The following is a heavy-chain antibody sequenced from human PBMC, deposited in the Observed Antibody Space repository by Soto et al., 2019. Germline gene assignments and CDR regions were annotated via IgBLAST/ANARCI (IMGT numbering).Heavy chain of an antibody. Sequence: GGSLRLSCGASGFTFRSCAMHWVRQTPGKGLEWVAVISYDGSNKHYADSVKGRFSISKDNAKNMLYLQMDSLSSEDTAVYYCVRSMIIVVRLIGLDYWGQGTLVTVPS. V-gene: IGHV3-30-3*01. CDR2: ISYDGSNK. J-gene: IGHJ4*02. D-gene: IGHD3-22*01. CDR1: GFTFRSCA. CDR3: VRSMIIVVRLIGLDY.